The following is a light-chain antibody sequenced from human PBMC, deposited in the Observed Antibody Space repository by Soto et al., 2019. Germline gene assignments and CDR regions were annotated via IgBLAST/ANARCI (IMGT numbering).Light chain of an antibody. CDR1: QSVSSNY. J-gene: IGKJ1*01. CDR3: QQYGRSSGT. CDR2: GAS. V-gene: IGKV3-20*01. Sequence: EIVFTQSPCTLSLSPGERATLSCRASQSVSSNYLAWYQQKPGQAPRLLIYGASSRATGIPDRFSGSGSGTDFTLTISRLEPEDFAVYYCQQYGRSSGTFGQGTKVDIK.